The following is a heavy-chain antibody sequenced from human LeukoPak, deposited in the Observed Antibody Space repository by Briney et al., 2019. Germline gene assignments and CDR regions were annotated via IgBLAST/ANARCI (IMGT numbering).Heavy chain of an antibody. D-gene: IGHD4-23*01. CDR1: GFLLTAYA. Sequence: GGSLRLSCGASGFLLTAYAMSWVRQAPGEGLEWVSTISANGGTTYYADSVKGRFTISRDNSKKTIYLQMSSLRVEDTAVYYCAKRQGSTVEGNWYVDYWGRGSLVTVSS. J-gene: IGHJ2*01. V-gene: IGHV3-23*01. CDR2: ISANGGTT. CDR3: AKRQGSTVEGNWYVDY.